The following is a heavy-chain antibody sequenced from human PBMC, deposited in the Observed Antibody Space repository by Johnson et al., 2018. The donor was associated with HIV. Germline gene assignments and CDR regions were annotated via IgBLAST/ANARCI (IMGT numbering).Heavy chain of an antibody. D-gene: IGHD5-24*01. CDR2: ISWNSGSI. CDR3: AKGPLEASDAFDI. J-gene: IGHJ3*02. Sequence: DVQVVESGGGLVQPGGSLRLSCAASGFTFSSYAMHWVRQAPGTGLEGVSGISWNSGSIGYADAVKGRFTISRDNAKNSLYLQMTSLRAEDTAVYYCAKGPLEASDAFDIWGQGTMVTVSS. CDR1: GFTFSSYA. V-gene: IGHV3-9*01.